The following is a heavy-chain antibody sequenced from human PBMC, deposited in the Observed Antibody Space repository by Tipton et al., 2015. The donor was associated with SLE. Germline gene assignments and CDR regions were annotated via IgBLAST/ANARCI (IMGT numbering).Heavy chain of an antibody. CDR3: ARDVGGGYFDY. Sequence: SLRLSCVASGVTFYSHATAWVRQAPGKGLEWVSAIYSDGTGTYYADSVKGRFTISRDNSKNTLYLQMNSLRAEDTAVYFCARDVGGGYFDYWGQGTLVTVSS. CDR2: IYSDGTGT. V-gene: IGHV3-23*03. D-gene: IGHD2-15*01. CDR1: GVTFYSHA. J-gene: IGHJ4*02.